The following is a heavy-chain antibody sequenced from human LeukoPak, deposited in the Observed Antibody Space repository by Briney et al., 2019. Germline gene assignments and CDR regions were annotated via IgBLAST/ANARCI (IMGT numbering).Heavy chain of an antibody. D-gene: IGHD6-19*01. Sequence: GGSLRLSCAASGFTFSSYGMHRVRQAPGKGLEWVAVIWYDGSNKYYADSVKGRFTISRDNSKNTLYLQMNSLRAEDTAVYYCARDDLGWYGLMNYYYGMDVWGQGTTVTVSS. CDR3: ARDDLGWYGLMNYYYGMDV. J-gene: IGHJ6*02. CDR2: IWYDGSNK. CDR1: GFTFSSYG. V-gene: IGHV3-33*01.